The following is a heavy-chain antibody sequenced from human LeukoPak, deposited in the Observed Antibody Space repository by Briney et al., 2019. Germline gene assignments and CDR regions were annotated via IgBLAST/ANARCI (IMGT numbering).Heavy chain of an antibody. CDR3: ARSPQWPIVVVPAAKNYFDY. CDR1: GGSISSHY. D-gene: IGHD2-2*01. J-gene: IGHJ4*02. Sequence: SETLSLTCTVSGGSISSHYWSWIRQPPGKGLEWIGYIYYSGSTNYNPSLKSRVTISVDTSKNQFSLKLSSVTAADTAVYYCARSPQWPIVVVPAAKNYFDYWGQGTLVTVSS. CDR2: IYYSGST. V-gene: IGHV4-59*11.